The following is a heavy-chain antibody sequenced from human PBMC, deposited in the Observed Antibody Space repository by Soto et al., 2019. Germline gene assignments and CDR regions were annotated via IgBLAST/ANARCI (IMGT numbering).Heavy chain of an antibody. CDR3: ARAVQRLGPFPADY. CDR2: ISGSGGST. Sequence: GGSLRLSCAASGFTFSSYAMSWVRQAPGKGLEWVSAISGSGGSTYYADSVKGRFTISRDNSKNTLYLQMNSLRAEDTAVYYCARAVQRLGPFPADYWGQGTLVTVSS. D-gene: IGHD1-1*01. V-gene: IGHV3-23*01. J-gene: IGHJ4*02. CDR1: GFTFSSYA.